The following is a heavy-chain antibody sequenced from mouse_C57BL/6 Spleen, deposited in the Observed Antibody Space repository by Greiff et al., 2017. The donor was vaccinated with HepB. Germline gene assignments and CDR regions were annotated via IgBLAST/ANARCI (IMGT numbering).Heavy chain of an antibody. D-gene: IGHD1-1*01. CDR1: GYTFTDYN. CDR3: ARRVNYYGSSYGY. CDR2: INPNNGGT. V-gene: IGHV1-22*01. Sequence: VQLKESGPELVKPGASVKMSCKASGYTFTDYNMHWVKQSHGKSLEWIGYINPNNGGTSYNQKFKGKATLTVNKSSSTAYMELRSLTSEDSAVYYCARRVNYYGSSYGYWGQGTTLTVSS. J-gene: IGHJ2*01.